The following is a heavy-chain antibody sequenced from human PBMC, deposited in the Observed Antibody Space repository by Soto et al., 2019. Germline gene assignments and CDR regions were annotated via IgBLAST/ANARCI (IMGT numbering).Heavy chain of an antibody. D-gene: IGHD3-10*01. Sequence: GGSLRLSCAASGFTFSSYSMNWVRQAPGKGLEWVSSISSSSSYIYYADSVKGRFTISRDNAKNSLYMQMNSLRAEDKAVYYCARDLKFFGEDRYYFDYWGQGTLVTVSS. CDR1: GFTFSSYS. CDR2: ISSSSSYI. J-gene: IGHJ4*02. V-gene: IGHV3-21*01. CDR3: ARDLKFFGEDRYYFDY.